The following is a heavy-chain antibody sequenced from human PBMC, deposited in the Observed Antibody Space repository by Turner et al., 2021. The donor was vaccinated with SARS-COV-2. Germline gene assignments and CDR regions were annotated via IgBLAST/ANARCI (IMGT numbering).Heavy chain of an antibody. Sequence: QVQLVQSGAEVKKPGASVKVSCKASGYTFTGYSMHWVRRAPGQGVEWIGWINPNSGGTNYAQKFQVSVTMTWDTSISTAYMELSRLRSDDTAVYYCARSRYTYGSYYYYGMDVWGQGTTVTVSS. CDR3: ARSRYTYGSYYYYGMDV. V-gene: IGHV1-2*02. CDR2: INPNSGGT. CDR1: GYTFTGYS. J-gene: IGHJ6*02. D-gene: IGHD5-18*01.